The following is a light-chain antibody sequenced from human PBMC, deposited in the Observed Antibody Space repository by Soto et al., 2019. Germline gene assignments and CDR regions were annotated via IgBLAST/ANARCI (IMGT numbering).Light chain of an antibody. CDR1: QDISKD. CDR3: LQDHDYPRT. Sequence: IQMTQSPTSLSASVGDRVIITCRASQDISKDLGWYQQKPGKAPKFLIYSATSTQSGVPSTFSGSGFGTDFTLTISSLQPEDFATYYCLQDHDYPRTFGQGTKVEF. V-gene: IGKV1-6*01. J-gene: IGKJ1*01. CDR2: SAT.